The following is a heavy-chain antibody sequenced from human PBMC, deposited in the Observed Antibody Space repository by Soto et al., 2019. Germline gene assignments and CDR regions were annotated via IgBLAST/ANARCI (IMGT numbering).Heavy chain of an antibody. Sequence: QVQLVQSGAEVKTPGSSVKVSCRASGGTSNNYADTWVRQAPGHGLEWMGGIFAYFGTATYAHKFRGRLTITADDSTRTNYMELRSLTTDDTAIYYCAKLLGPGSYYDDDYWGQGTLVTVSS. V-gene: IGHV1-69*01. J-gene: IGHJ4*02. D-gene: IGHD3-10*01. CDR2: IFAYFGTA. CDR3: AKLLGPGSYYDDDY. CDR1: GGTSNNYA.